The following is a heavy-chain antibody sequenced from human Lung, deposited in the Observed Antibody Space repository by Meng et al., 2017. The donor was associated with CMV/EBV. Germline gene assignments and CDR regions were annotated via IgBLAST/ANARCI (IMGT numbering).Heavy chain of an antibody. Sequence: SETLSLXXTVSARSISSRCSYCGWLRQPPGRGLEWIGRIYYSGSTYYSPSLKSRVTISVDTSKNQFSLKMSSVTAADTAVYYCARELYCSSTSCYLEYYYNGMDVWGQGXMVTVSS. CDR2: IYYSGST. D-gene: IGHD2-2*01. CDR1: ARSISSRCSY. V-gene: IGHV4-39*07. CDR3: ARELYCSSTSCYLEYYYNGMDV. J-gene: IGHJ6*02.